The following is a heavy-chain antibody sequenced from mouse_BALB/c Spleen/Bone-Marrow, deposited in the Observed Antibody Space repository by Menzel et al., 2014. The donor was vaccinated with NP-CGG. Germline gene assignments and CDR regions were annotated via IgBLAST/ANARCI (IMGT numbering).Heavy chain of an antibody. CDR1: GFTFSSFG. Sequence: EVKLQESGGGLVQPGGSRKLSCAASGFTFSSFGMHWVRQAPEKGLEWVAYISSGSSTIYYADTVMGRFTISSDNPKNTLFLQMTSLRAEDTAMYYCARSGSSSGYFDYWGQGTTLTVSS. CDR2: ISSGSSTI. D-gene: IGHD1-1*01. CDR3: ARSGSSSGYFDY. V-gene: IGHV5-17*02. J-gene: IGHJ2*01.